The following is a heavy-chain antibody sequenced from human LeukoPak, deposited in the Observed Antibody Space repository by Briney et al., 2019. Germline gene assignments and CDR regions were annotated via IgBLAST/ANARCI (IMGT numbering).Heavy chain of an antibody. Sequence: SVTVSCKASGGTFSSCAINWVRQAPGQGLEWMGGIIPIFGTANYAQKFQGRVTITADESTSTAYMELSSLRSEDTAVYYCALQPRYFDWFLVWGQGTLVTVSS. D-gene: IGHD3-9*01. J-gene: IGHJ4*02. V-gene: IGHV1-69*01. CDR3: ALQPRYFDWFLV. CDR2: IIPIFGTA. CDR1: GGTFSSCA.